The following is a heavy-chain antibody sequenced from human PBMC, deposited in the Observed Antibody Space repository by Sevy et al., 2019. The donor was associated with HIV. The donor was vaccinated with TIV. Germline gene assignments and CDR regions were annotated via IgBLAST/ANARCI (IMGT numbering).Heavy chain of an antibody. CDR3: ASELVRYGRFDP. CDR1: GFTFSSYS. J-gene: IGHJ5*02. CDR2: ISSSSSYI. D-gene: IGHD3-10*01. Sequence: GGSLRLSCAASGFTFSSYSMNWVRQAPGKGLEWVSSISSSSSYIHYADSGKGRFTISRDNAKNSLYLQMNSLRAEDTAVYYCASELVRYGRFDPWGQGTLVTVSS. V-gene: IGHV3-21*01.